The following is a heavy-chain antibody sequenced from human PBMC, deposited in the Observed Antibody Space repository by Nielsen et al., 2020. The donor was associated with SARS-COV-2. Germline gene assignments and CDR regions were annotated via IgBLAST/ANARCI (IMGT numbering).Heavy chain of an antibody. D-gene: IGHD2/OR15-2a*01. J-gene: IGHJ4*02. CDR2: INNDGSRT. CDR1: GFTFTDFW. CDR3: ARLRDDGYYFDTGPYDY. V-gene: IGHV3-74*01. Sequence: GESLKISCAASGFTFTDFWFSWVRRGPGRGLVWVSRINNDGSRTSYADSVKGRFTISRDNAKNTVYLQMNSLRAEDTAVYYCARLRDDGYYFDTGPYDYWGQGTPVNVSS.